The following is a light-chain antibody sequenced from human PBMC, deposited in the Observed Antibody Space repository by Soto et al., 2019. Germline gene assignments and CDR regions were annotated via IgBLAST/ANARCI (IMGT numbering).Light chain of an antibody. CDR1: QGIGHD. Sequence: AIQMTQSPSSLSASVGDRVTITCRASQGIGHDLGWYQRKPGRAPNLLIYAASTLQSGVPSRFSGSGSDTDFTLTISSLQPEDFATYFCLQDYNYPLTFGGGTKVEIK. V-gene: IGKV1-6*02. CDR2: AAS. CDR3: LQDYNYPLT. J-gene: IGKJ4*01.